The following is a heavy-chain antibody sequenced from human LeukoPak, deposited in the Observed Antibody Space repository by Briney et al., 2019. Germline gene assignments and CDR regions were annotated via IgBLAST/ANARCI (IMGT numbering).Heavy chain of an antibody. CDR2: ISSSSYI. J-gene: IGHJ4*01. D-gene: IGHD4-11*01. Sequence: GGSLRLSCAASGFTFSSYSMNWVRQAPGKGLEWVSSISSSSYIYYADSVKGRFTISRDNAKNSLYLQMNSLRAEDTAVYYCVRSAFLTTEFYFDYWGHGTLVTVSS. V-gene: IGHV3-21*01. CDR1: GFTFSSYS. CDR3: VRSAFLTTEFYFDY.